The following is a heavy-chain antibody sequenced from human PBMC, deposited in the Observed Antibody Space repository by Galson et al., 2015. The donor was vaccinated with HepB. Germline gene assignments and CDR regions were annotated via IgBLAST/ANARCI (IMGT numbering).Heavy chain of an antibody. CDR2: ISYDGSNK. CDR1: GFTFSSYG. J-gene: IGHJ4*02. V-gene: IGHV3-30*03. Sequence: SLRLSCAASGFTFSSYGMHWVRQAPGKGLEWVAVISYDGSNKYYADSVKGRFTISRDNAKNSLYLQMNSLRAEDTAVYYCARVSLLVPAANYDYWGQGTLVTVSS. D-gene: IGHD2-2*01. CDR3: ARVSLLVPAANYDY.